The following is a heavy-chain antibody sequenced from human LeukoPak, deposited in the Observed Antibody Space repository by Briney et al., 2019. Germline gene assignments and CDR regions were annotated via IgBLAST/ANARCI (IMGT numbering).Heavy chain of an antibody. CDR2: INPNSGGT. Sequence: ASVKVSCKASGYTFTSYGISWVRQAPGQGLEWMGRINPNSGGTNYAQKFQGRVTMTRDTSISTAYMELSRLRSDDTAVYYCARAGRYPGIVGWWGQGTLVTVSS. J-gene: IGHJ4*02. CDR3: ARAGRYPGIVGW. CDR1: GYTFTSYG. D-gene: IGHD1-26*01. V-gene: IGHV1-2*06.